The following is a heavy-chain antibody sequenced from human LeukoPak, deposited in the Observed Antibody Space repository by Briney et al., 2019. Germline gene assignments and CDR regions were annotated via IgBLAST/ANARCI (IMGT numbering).Heavy chain of an antibody. CDR3: ARRYCSSTFCHGAFDI. D-gene: IGHD2-2*01. V-gene: IGHV5-51*01. J-gene: IGHJ3*02. Sequence: GESLKISCKGSGYTFTTYWIGWVRQMPGKGLEWMGIVAPGDSDTRYSPSFRGQVTISADKFIRTAYLQWSSLKASDTAMYYCARRYCSSTFCHGAFDIWGQGTMVTVSS. CDR2: VAPGDSDT. CDR1: GYTFTTYW.